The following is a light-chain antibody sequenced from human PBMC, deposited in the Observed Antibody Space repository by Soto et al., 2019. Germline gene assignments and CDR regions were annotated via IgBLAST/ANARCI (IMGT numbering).Light chain of an antibody. J-gene: IGKJ3*01. CDR1: QSVSGY. CDR2: DAS. CDR3: QQRSDWRVT. Sequence: EFVLPQSSPTPSLSPAERATLSCRASQSVSGYLAWYQQKPGQAPRLLIYDASNRATGIPARFSGSGSATDFTLTISSLEPEDFAVYYCQQRSDWRVTFGPGTKVDIK. V-gene: IGKV3-11*01.